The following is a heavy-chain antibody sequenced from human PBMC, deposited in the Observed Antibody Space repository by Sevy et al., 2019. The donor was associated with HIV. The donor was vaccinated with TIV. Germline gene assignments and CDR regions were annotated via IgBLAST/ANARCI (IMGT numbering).Heavy chain of an antibody. CDR1: GGSISSYY. J-gene: IGHJ6*02. D-gene: IGHD3-10*01. CDR2: IYYSGST. CDR3: ARGYYGSGSYYYYYGMDV. Sequence: SETLSLTCTVSGGSISSYYWSWIRQPPGKGLEWIAYIYYSGSTNYNPSLKSRVTISVDTSKNQFSLKLSSVTAADTAVYYCARGYYGSGSYYYYYGMDVWGQGTTVTVSS. V-gene: IGHV4-59*01.